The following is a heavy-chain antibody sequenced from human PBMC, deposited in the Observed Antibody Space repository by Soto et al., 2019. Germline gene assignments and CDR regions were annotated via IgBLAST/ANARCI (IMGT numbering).Heavy chain of an antibody. Sequence: PGGSLRLSCAASGFTFSSYGMHWVRQAPGKGLEWVAVISHDENKKYYADSVKGRFTISRDNSKNTLYLQMNSLRAEDTAVFFCAKDFYSSSWYGPLVSWGQGTLVSVS. CDR3: AKDFYSSSWYGPLVS. J-gene: IGHJ5*02. V-gene: IGHV3-30*18. CDR1: GFTFSSYG. D-gene: IGHD6-13*01. CDR2: ISHDENKK.